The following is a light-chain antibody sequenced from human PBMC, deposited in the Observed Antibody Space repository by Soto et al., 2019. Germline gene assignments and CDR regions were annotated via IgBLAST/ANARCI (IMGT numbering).Light chain of an antibody. CDR3: QHYVERSPIN. J-gene: IGKJ5*01. V-gene: IGKV3-20*01. Sequence: EIGLTQSPGTLSLSPGERATLSCRASQSVSSYLAWYQQKPGQAPRLLIYDASNRATGIPDRFSGSGSGTDFTLTIRRLEPEDFALYYCQHYVERSPINFGQGTRLEIK. CDR2: DAS. CDR1: QSVSSY.